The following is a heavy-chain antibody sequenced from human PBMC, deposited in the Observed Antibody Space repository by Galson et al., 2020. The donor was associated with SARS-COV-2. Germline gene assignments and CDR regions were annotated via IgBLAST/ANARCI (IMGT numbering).Heavy chain of an antibody. CDR2: IWYDGSNK. J-gene: IGHJ4*02. D-gene: IGHD3-10*01. CDR3: ARVEDYGSGSAELDY. V-gene: IGHV3-33*01. CDR1: GFTFSSYT. Sequence: RGSLSLSYAASGFTFSSYTMHWIRQAPGKGLEWVAIIWYDGSNKYYADSVKGRFTISRDNSKNTLYLQMNSLRAEDTAVYYCARVEDYGSGSAELDYWDQGTLVTVSS.